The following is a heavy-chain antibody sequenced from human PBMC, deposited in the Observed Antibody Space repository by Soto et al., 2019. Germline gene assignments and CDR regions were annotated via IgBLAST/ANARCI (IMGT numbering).Heavy chain of an antibody. V-gene: IGHV3-66*01. CDR1: GFTVSSNS. CDR2: IYSGGST. Sequence: EVQLVESGGGLVQPGGSLRLSCAASGFTVSSNSMSWVRQAPGKGLEWVSVIYSGGSTYYADSVKGRFTISRDNSKNTLYLQMNSLRAEDTAVYYCARDPTQMVRGVADAFDIWGQGTMVTVSS. D-gene: IGHD3-10*01. J-gene: IGHJ3*02. CDR3: ARDPTQMVRGVADAFDI.